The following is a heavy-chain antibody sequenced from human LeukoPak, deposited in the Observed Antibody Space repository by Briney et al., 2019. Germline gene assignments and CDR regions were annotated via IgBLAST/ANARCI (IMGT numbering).Heavy chain of an antibody. J-gene: IGHJ4*02. CDR3: ARDLGGLGHF. D-gene: IGHD4-23*01. Sequence: PGGSLRLSCAASGFTFSTFGMHWVRQAPGKGLEWVAVIWSDGSNQYYADSVRGRFIISRDNSKSTLHLQMNSLSAEDTAVYYCARDLGGLGHFWGQGTLVTVSS. CDR1: GFTFSTFG. CDR2: IWSDGSNQ. V-gene: IGHV3-33*01.